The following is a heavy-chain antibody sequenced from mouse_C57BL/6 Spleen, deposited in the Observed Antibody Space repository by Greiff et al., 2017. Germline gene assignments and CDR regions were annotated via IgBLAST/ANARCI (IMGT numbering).Heavy chain of an antibody. V-gene: IGHV1-55*01. CDR3: AGGYYYDCTWFAY. Sequence: QVQLQQPGAELVKPGASVKMSCKASGYTFTSYWITWVKQRPGQGLEWIGDIYPGSGSTNYNEKFTSKATLTVDTSSSTAYLQLSSLTSEDSAVYDCAGGYYYDCTWFAYWGQGTLVTVSA. CDR2: IYPGSGST. J-gene: IGHJ3*01. CDR1: GYTFTSYW. D-gene: IGHD2-4*01.